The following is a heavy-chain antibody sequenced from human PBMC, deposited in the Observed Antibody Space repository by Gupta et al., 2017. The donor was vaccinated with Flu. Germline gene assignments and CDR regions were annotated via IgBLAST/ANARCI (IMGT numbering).Heavy chain of an antibody. CDR2: IYTSGST. J-gene: IGHJ4*02. CDR3: ARADYGDYGGEDY. CDR1: GGSIRIGSYY. Sequence: QVQLQESGPRLAKPSQTLSLTCTVSGGSIRIGSYYWTWLRPPAGKGLEWIGRIYTSGSTNYNPSLKSRVTISVDTSKNQFSLKLSSVTAADTAVYYCARADYGDYGGEDYWGQGTLVTVSS. D-gene: IGHD4-17*01. V-gene: IGHV4-61*02.